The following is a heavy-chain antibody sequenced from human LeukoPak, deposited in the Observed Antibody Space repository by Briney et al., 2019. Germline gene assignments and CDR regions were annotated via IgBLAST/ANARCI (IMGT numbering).Heavy chain of an antibody. J-gene: IGHJ4*02. CDR1: GYTFTGYY. Sequence: ASVKVSCKASGYTFTGYYMHWVRQAPGQGLEWMGWINPNSGGTNYAQKFQGRVTMTRDTSISTDYMELSRLRSDDTAVYYCARTPLTTVVTLNFDYWGQGTLVTVSS. V-gene: IGHV1-2*02. CDR2: INPNSGGT. D-gene: IGHD4-23*01. CDR3: ARTPLTTVVTLNFDY.